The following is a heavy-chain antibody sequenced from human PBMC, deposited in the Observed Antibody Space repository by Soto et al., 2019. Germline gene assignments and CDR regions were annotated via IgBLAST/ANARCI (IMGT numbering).Heavy chain of an antibody. CDR1: GYTFTSYG. CDR3: AKTKVGTTPYYYYYYGMDV. CDR2: IIPIFGTA. V-gene: IGHV1-69*13. J-gene: IGHJ6*02. D-gene: IGHD1-7*01. Sequence: SVQVSCKASGYTFTSYGISWVRQAPGQGLEWMGWIIPIFGTANYAQKFQGRVTITADESTSTAYMELSSLRSEDTAVYYCAKTKVGTTPYYYYYYGMDVWGQGTTVTVSS.